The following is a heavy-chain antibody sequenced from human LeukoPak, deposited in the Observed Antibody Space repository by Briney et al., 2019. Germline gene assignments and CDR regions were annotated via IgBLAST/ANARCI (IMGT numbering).Heavy chain of an antibody. CDR1: GYTFTGYY. CDR3: ARTYSSSSFDP. J-gene: IGHJ5*02. Sequence: ASVKVSCKASGYTFTGYYIHWVRQAPGQGLEWMGWINPNSGATNYAQKFQGRVTMTRDTSISTAYMELSRLRSDDTAVYYCARTYSSSSFDPWGQGTLVTVSS. D-gene: IGHD6-6*01. V-gene: IGHV1-2*02. CDR2: INPNSGAT.